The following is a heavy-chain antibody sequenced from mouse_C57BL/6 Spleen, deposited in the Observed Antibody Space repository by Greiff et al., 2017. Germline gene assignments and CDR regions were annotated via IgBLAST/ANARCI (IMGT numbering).Heavy chain of an antibody. CDR1: GFNIKDYY. D-gene: IGHD2-5*01. CDR2: IDPEDGDT. CDR3: TTPSNSHGMDY. V-gene: IGHV14-1*01. J-gene: IGHJ4*01. Sequence: VQLQQSGAELVRPGASVKLSCTASGFNIKDYYMHWVKQRPEQGLEWIGRIDPEDGDTEYAPKFQGKATMTADTTSNTAYLQLSSLTSEATAVYYCTTPSNSHGMDYWGQGTAVAVSS.